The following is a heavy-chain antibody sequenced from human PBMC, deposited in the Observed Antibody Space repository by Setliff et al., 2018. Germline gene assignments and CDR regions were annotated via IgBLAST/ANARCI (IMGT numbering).Heavy chain of an antibody. J-gene: IGHJ4*02. CDR2: VFPRSSAT. CDR1: GYGFDAYW. Sequence: PGASLKISCEGSGYGFDAYWIGWVRQMADIGLEWMGIVFPRSSATKSRPSFQGQVTISADKSINTAHLQWNSLRASDTAMYYCAIIDDAVMDLDYWGPGTLVTVSS. CDR3: AIIDDAVMDLDY. V-gene: IGHV5-51*01. D-gene: IGHD5-18*01.